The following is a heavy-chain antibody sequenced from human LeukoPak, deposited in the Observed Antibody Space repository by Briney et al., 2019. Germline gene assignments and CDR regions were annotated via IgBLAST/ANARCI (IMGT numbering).Heavy chain of an antibody. J-gene: IGHJ4*02. CDR1: GFTFSSYG. CDR2: ISYDGSNK. D-gene: IGHD2-21*02. CDR3: ARNSPYCGGDCYPN. V-gene: IGHV3-30*03. Sequence: PGRSLRLSCAASGFTFSSYGMHWVRQAPGKGLEWVAVISYDGSNKYYADSVKGRFTISRDNSKNTLYLQMNSLRAEDTAAYYCARNSPYCGGDCYPNWGQGTLVTVSP.